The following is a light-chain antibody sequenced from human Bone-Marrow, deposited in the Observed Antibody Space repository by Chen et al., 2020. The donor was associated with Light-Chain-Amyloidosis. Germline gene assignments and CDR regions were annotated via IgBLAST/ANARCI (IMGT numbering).Light chain of an antibody. CDR2: GAS. CDR1: QSVGSY. J-gene: IGKJ4*01. V-gene: IGKV3-15*01. Sequence: VMTQSPATLSVSPGERVTLSCRDSQSVGSYLAWYQQRPGQAPRLLIYGASTRATGIPARFSGGGSGTEFTLTISSLQSEDFAVYYCQQYDYWPPLTFGAGTKVEMK. CDR3: QQYDYWPPLT.